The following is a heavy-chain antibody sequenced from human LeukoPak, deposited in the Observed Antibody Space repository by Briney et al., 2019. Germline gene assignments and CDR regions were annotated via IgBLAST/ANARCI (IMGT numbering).Heavy chain of an antibody. CDR3: ARDWDY. CDR2: IYTSGST. J-gene: IGHJ4*02. Sequence: PSQTLSLTCTVSGGSISSGSYYWSWIRQPAGKGLEWIGRIYTSGSTNYNPSLKSRVTISVDTSNNQFSLKLSSVTAADTAVYYCARDWDYWGQGTLVTVSS. CDR1: GGSISSGSYY. V-gene: IGHV4-61*02.